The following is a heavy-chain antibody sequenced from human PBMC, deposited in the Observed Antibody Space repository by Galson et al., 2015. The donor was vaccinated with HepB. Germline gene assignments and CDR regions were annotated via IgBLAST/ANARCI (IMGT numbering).Heavy chain of an antibody. CDR2: ISGSGGST. D-gene: IGHD3-22*01. V-gene: IGHV3-23*01. Sequence: SLRLSCAASGFTFSSYAMSWVRQAPGKGLEWVSAISGSGGSTYYADSVKGRFTISRDNSKNTLYLQMNSLRAEDTAVYYCAKDPYYYDSSGYFDYWGQGTLVTVSS. J-gene: IGHJ4*02. CDR3: AKDPYYYDSSGYFDY. CDR1: GFTFSSYA.